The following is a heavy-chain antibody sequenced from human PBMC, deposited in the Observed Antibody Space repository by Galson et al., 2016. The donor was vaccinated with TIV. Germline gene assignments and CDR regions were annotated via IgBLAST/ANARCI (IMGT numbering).Heavy chain of an antibody. CDR2: VRYDGSQK. J-gene: IGHJ6*02. D-gene: IGHD3-3*02. Sequence: SLRLSCAASGFTFSTYVMHWVRQAPGKGLEWVAFVRYDGSQKNYADSVKGRFTISRDNSKYTLYLQMNSLRAEDTAVYYCSKGMAIFGVIPSWGGMDVGGQGTPVNVSS. CDR3: SKGMAIFGVIPSWGGMDV. CDR1: GFTFSTYV. V-gene: IGHV3-30*02.